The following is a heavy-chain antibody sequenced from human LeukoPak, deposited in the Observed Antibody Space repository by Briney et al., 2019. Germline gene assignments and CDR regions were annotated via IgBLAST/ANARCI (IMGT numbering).Heavy chain of an antibody. Sequence: GGSLRLSCAASGFSFTNYWMSWVRQAPGKGLEWVANINLGGREKYYVDSVKGRFTMSRDNDKNSLYLQMNSLRAEDTAVYYCARPSRGGAVDYWGPGTLVIVSS. J-gene: IGHJ4*02. CDR2: INLGGREK. CDR3: ARPSRGGAVDY. CDR1: GFSFTNYW. D-gene: IGHD2-15*01. V-gene: IGHV3-7*01.